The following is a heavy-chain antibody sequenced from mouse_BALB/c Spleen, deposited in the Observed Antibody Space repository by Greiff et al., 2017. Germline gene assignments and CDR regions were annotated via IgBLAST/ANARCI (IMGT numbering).Heavy chain of an antibody. Sequence: EVKLMESGGGLVQPGGSRKLSCAASGFTFSSFGMHWVRQAPEKGLEWVAYISSGSSTIYYADTVKGRFTISRDNPKNTLFLQMTSLRSEDTAMYYCARDLLRYDYWGQGTTLTVSS. CDR1: GFTFSSFG. D-gene: IGHD1-1*01. V-gene: IGHV5-17*02. CDR3: ARDLLRYDY. J-gene: IGHJ2*01. CDR2: ISSGSSTI.